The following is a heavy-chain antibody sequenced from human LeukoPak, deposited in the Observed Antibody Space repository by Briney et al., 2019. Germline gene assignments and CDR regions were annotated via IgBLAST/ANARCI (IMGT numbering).Heavy chain of an antibody. CDR3: ARSRVGYMDV. J-gene: IGHJ6*03. Sequence: SETLSLTCTVSGGSISSDNYYWGWICQPPGKGLEWIGSIYYSGTTYYNPSLKSRVTISVDTSKNQFSLKLTSVTAADTAVYYCARSRVGYMDVWGKGTTVTISS. V-gene: IGHV4-39*07. CDR2: IYYSGTT. CDR1: GGSISSDNYY. D-gene: IGHD3-10*01.